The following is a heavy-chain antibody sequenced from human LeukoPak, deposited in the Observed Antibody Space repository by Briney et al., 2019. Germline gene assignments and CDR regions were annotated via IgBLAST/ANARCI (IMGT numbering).Heavy chain of an antibody. CDR3: AKDGGEYFQH. V-gene: IGHV3-30*02. J-gene: IGHJ1*01. D-gene: IGHD3-16*01. Sequence: GGSLRLSCAASGFTFSSYGMHWVRQAPGKGLEWVAFIRYDGSSKYYADPVKSRFTISRDNSKNTLYLQMNSLRVEDTAMCYCAKDGGEYFQHWGQGTLVTVSS. CDR2: IRYDGSSK. CDR1: GFTFSSYG.